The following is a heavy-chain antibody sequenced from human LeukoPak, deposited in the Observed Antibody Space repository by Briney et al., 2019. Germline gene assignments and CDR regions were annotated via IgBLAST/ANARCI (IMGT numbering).Heavy chain of an antibody. Sequence: GGSLRLSCAASGFTFSNAWMSWVRQAPGKGLEWVSVIYSGGSTYYADSVKGRFTISRDNSKNTLYLQMDSLRAEDTAVYYCARARPGYSSGWYGVNFDYWGQGTLVTVSS. CDR2: IYSGGST. D-gene: IGHD6-19*01. CDR3: ARARPGYSSGWYGVNFDY. CDR1: GFTFSNAW. V-gene: IGHV3-66*01. J-gene: IGHJ4*02.